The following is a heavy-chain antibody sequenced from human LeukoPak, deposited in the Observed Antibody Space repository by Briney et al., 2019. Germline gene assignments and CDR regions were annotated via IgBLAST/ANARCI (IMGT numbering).Heavy chain of an antibody. V-gene: IGHV4-38-2*01. CDR3: ARVTGCLLPGGFDP. CDR1: GFTFSSFS. CDR2: IYHSGST. D-gene: IGHD2-21*02. Sequence: GSLRLSCAVSGFTFSSFSMSWVRQAPGKGLEWIGSIYHSGSTYYNPSLKSRVTISVDTSKNQFSLKLGPVPAAETARFYCARVTGCLLPGGFDPWGEGTLFTVSS. J-gene: IGHJ5*02.